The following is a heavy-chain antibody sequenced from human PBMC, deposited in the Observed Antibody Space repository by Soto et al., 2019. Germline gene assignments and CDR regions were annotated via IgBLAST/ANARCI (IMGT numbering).Heavy chain of an antibody. CDR2: ISSDGDLR. J-gene: IGHJ4*02. V-gene: IGHV3-23*01. CDR1: GFTFNNFA. Sequence: EVHLLGSGGDLVKRGGSLRLSCEVSGFTFNNFAMSWVRQSPGKGLEWVSTISSDGDLRHYAESVKGRCTITRDHSNSSLFLQMNSLRAEDTALYFCATVRQRFLDILTGATNFDSWGQGTRVTVSS. CDR3: ATVRQRFLDILTGATNFDS. D-gene: IGHD3-9*01.